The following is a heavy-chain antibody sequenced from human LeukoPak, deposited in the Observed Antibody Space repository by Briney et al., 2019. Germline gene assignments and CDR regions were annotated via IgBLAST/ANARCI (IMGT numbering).Heavy chain of an antibody. CDR3: AKDLGSGGWPSYYYYYGMDV. Sequence: WGSLRLSCAASGFTFSSYGMHWVRQAPGKGLEWVAVISYDGSNKYYADSVKGRFTISRDNSKNTLYLQMNSLRAEDTAVYYCAKDLGSGGWPSYYYYYGMDVWGQGTTVTVSS. D-gene: IGHD6-19*01. V-gene: IGHV3-30*18. CDR1: GFTFSSYG. CDR2: ISYDGSNK. J-gene: IGHJ6*02.